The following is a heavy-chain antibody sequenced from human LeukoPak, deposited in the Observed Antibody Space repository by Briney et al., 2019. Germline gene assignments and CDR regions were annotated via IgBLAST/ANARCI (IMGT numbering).Heavy chain of an antibody. D-gene: IGHD6-19*01. J-gene: IGHJ4*02. V-gene: IGHV3-30*04. CDR3: ARDRHQWMDSTWQYCFDY. CDR2: VSFDGNSK. Sequence: GRSLRLSREASGFTFNSYSMHWVRQAPGKGLEWVAVVSFDGNSKYYADSVKGRFTISRDNSKLYLQMNNLRAEDTAVYHCARDRHQWMDSTWQYCFDYWGQGILVTVSS. CDR1: GFTFNSYS.